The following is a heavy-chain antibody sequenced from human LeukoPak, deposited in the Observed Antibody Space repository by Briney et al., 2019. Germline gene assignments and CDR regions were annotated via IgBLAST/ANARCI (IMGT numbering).Heavy chain of an antibody. J-gene: IGHJ4*02. CDR2: IYGSGNI. D-gene: IGHD6-19*01. CDR1: GGSISSYH. V-gene: IGHV4-59*01. Sequence: SETLSLTCTVSGGSISSYHWSWIRQPPGKRLQWIGSIYGSGNINYNPSLKSRVTISVDTSKNQFSLKLSSVTAADTAVYYCARGRAVAGNFDYWGQGTLVTVSS. CDR3: ARGRAVAGNFDY.